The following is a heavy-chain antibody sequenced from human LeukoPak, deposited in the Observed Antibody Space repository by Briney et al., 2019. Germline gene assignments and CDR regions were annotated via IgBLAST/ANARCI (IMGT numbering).Heavy chain of an antibody. CDR1: EFTFSTYV. J-gene: IGHJ5*02. CDR3: ATRGIVVVPTAIGPANWFDP. V-gene: IGHV3-23*01. Sequence: PGGSLRLFCAASEFTFSTYVMSWVRQAPGRGLEWVSAIAGDSGSTYHADSVKGRFTISRDNSKNTLYLQMNSLRADDTAVYYCATRGIVVVPTAIGPANWFDPWGQGTLVTVSS. CDR2: IAGDSGST. D-gene: IGHD2-2*02.